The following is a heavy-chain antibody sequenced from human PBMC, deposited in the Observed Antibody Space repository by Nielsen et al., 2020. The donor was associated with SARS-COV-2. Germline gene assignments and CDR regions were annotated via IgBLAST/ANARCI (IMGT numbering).Heavy chain of an antibody. CDR3: AILGVAARPPGFDY. Sequence: GGSLRLSCAASGFTFSSYGMHWVRQAPGKGLEWVAVISYDGSNKYYADSVKGRFTISRDNSKNTLYLQMNSLRAEDTAVYYCAILGVAARPPGFDYWGQGTLVTVSS. V-gene: IGHV3-30*03. D-gene: IGHD6-6*01. CDR2: ISYDGSNK. J-gene: IGHJ4*02. CDR1: GFTFSSYG.